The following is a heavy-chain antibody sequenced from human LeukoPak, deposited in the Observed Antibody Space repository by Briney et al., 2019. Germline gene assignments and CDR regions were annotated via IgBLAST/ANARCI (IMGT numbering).Heavy chain of an antibody. D-gene: IGHD2-2*01. CDR2: INPNSGGT. CDR3: ARARTRVVPAAMGY. V-gene: IGHV1-2*02. Sequence: GASVKVSCKASGYTFTGYCMHWVRQAPGQGLEWMGWINPNSGGTNYAQKFQGRVTMTRDTSISTAYMELSRLRSDDTAVYYCARARTRVVPAAMGYWGQGTLVTVSS. J-gene: IGHJ4*02. CDR1: GYTFTGYC.